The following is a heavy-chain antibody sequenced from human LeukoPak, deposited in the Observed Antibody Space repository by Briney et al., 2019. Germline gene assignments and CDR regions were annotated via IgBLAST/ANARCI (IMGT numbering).Heavy chain of an antibody. D-gene: IGHD3-22*01. CDR1: GYTFTGYY. CDR3: ASEPYYYDSSGYYNDY. Sequence: ASVKVSCKASGYTFTGYYMHWVRPAPGQGLEWMGWINPNSGGTNYAQKFQGRVTMTRDTFISTAYMELSRLRSDDTAVYYCASEPYYYDSSGYYNDYWGQGTLVTVSS. V-gene: IGHV1-2*02. J-gene: IGHJ4*02. CDR2: INPNSGGT.